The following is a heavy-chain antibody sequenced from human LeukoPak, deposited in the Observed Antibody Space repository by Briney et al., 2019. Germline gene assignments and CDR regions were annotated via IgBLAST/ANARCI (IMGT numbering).Heavy chain of an antibody. CDR1: GYTLTELS. V-gene: IGHV1-24*01. CDR2: FDPEDGET. J-gene: IGHJ4*02. D-gene: IGHD3-22*01. CDR3: ARAQGYDSSGSPGY. Sequence: ASVKVSCKVSGYTLTELSMHWVRQAPGKGLEWMGGFDPEDGETIYAQKFQGRVTMTRDMSTSTVYMELSSLRSEDTAVYYCARAQGYDSSGSPGYWGQGTLVTVSS.